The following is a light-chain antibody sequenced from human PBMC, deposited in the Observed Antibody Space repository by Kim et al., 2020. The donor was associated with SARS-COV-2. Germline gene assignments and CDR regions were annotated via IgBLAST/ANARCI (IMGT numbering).Light chain of an antibody. CDR2: EVS. J-gene: IGLJ1*01. V-gene: IGLV2-23*02. CDR3: CSYASSSENL. CDR1: SSDVGSYNL. Sequence: QSALTQPASVSGSPGQSITISCTGTSSDVGSYNLVSWYQQHPGKAPKLVISEVSKRPSGVSNRFSGSKSGNTASLTISDLQAEDEADYYCCSYASSSENLFGTGTKVTVL.